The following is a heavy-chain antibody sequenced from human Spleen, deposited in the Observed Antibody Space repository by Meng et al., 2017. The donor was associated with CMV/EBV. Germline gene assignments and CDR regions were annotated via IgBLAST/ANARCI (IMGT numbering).Heavy chain of an antibody. CDR3: ARDPRVKSYVVVPAASDY. CDR1: GFILSGSA. V-gene: IGHV3-7*01. CDR2: IKQDGSEK. J-gene: IGHJ4*02. Sequence: GGSLRLSCAASGFILSGSAIHWVRQAPGKGLEWVANIKQDGSEKYYVGSVKGRFTISRDNAKNSLYLQMISLRAEDTAVYYCARDPRVKSYVVVPAASDYWGQGTMVTVSS. D-gene: IGHD2-2*01.